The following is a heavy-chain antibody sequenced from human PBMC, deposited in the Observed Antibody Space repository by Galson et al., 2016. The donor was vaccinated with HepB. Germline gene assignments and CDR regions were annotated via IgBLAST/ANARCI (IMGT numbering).Heavy chain of an antibody. CDR2: IYYSGST. J-gene: IGHJ4*02. V-gene: IGHV4-39*02. CDR1: GGSISSSDHY. D-gene: IGHD3-22*01. CDR3: ARAHYYDDSGYLFDY. Sequence: SETLSLTCHVSGGSISSSDHYWGWVRQPPGKGLEWIGSIYYSGSTYYNPSFKSRVTISADTSKNQFSLKMYSVTAADTAVYHCARAHYYDDSGYLFDYWGQGALVTVSS.